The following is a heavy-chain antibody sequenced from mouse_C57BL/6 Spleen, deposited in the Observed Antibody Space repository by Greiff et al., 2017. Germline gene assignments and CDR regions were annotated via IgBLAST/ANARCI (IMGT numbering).Heavy chain of an antibody. CDR1: GYTFTEYT. CDR2: FYPGSGSI. D-gene: IGHD4-1*01. CDR3: ARHEEGGVRGLGFDY. J-gene: IGHJ2*01. V-gene: IGHV1-62-2*01. Sequence: VKLQESGAELVKPGASVKLSCKASGYTFTEYTIHWVKQRSGQGLEWIGWFYPGSGSIKYNEKFKDKATLTADKSSSTVYMELSRLTSEDSAVYFCARHEEGGVRGLGFDYWGQGTTLTVSS.